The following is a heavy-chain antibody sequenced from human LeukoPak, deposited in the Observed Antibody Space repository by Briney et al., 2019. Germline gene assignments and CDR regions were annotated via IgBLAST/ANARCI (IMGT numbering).Heavy chain of an antibody. J-gene: IGHJ1*01. CDR3: ARENDSSGYYYAEYFQH. CDR1: GDSISTYY. D-gene: IGHD3-22*01. V-gene: IGHV4-4*07. CDR2: IYTSGST. Sequence: SETLSLTCTVSGDSISTYYWSWIRQPAGKGLEWIGRIYTSGSTNYNPSLKSRVTMSVDTSKNQFSLKLSSVTAADTAVYYCARENDSSGYYYAEYFQHWGQGTLVTVSS.